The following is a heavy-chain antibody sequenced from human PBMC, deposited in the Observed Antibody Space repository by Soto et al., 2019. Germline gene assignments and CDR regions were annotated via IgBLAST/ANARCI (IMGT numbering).Heavy chain of an antibody. Sequence: SVKVSCKASGGTFSSYAISWVRQAPGQGLEWMGGIIPIFGTANYAQKFQGRVTITADESTSTAYMELSSLRSEDTAVYYCARVIVVVPAAIGNYYYYGMDVWGQGTTVTVSS. CDR3: ARVIVVVPAAIGNYYYYGMDV. D-gene: IGHD2-2*01. V-gene: IGHV1-69*13. J-gene: IGHJ6*02. CDR1: GGTFSSYA. CDR2: IIPIFGTA.